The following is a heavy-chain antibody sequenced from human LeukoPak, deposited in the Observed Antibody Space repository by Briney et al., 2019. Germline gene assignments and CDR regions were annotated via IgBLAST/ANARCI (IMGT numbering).Heavy chain of an antibody. CDR1: GYTFTSYG. V-gene: IGHV1-18*01. CDR2: IIAYNGNT. Sequence: ASVKVSCKASGYTFTSYGISWVRQAPGRGLEWMGWIIAYNGNTNYAQKLQGRVTMTTDTSTSTAYMELRSLRPDNTAVYYCARTAGYCSSTSCPGWFDPWGQGTLVTVSS. D-gene: IGHD2-2*01. J-gene: IGHJ5*02. CDR3: ARTAGYCSSTSCPGWFDP.